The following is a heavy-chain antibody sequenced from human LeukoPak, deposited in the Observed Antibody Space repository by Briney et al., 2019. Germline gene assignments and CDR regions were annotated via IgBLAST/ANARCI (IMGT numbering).Heavy chain of an antibody. Sequence: GASVKVSCKASGYTFTSYDINWVRQATGQGLEWMGWINPNSGGTNYAQKFQGRVTMTRDTSISTAYMELSRLRSDDTAVYYCARDGQWPVAPPFGYCSSTSCSNWFDPWGQGTLVTVSS. V-gene: IGHV1-2*02. CDR1: GYTFTSYD. CDR2: INPNSGGT. J-gene: IGHJ5*02. D-gene: IGHD2-2*01. CDR3: ARDGQWPVAPPFGYCSSTSCSNWFDP.